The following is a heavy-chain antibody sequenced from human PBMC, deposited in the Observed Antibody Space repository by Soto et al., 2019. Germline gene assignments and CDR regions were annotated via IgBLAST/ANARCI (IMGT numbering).Heavy chain of an antibody. Sequence: GGSLRLSCAACGFTFSNAGISWVRQAPWKGLEWVGRIKSKTDGGTTDYAAPVKGRFTISRDDSKNTLYLQMNSLKTEDTAVYYCTTGLTAAHDTFDIWGQRTIVAVS. CDR3: TTGLTAAHDTFDI. J-gene: IGHJ3*02. CDR1: GFTFSNAG. D-gene: IGHD6-13*01. CDR2: IKSKTDGGTT. V-gene: IGHV3-15*01.